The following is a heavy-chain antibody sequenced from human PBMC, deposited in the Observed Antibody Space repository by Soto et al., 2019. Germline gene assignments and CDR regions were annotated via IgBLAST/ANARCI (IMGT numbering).Heavy chain of an antibody. V-gene: IGHV4-39*01. D-gene: IGHD6-6*01. Sequence: SATLSLTCTVSGGSISSGYYYWSWIRQPPGKGLEWIGAMYYTGNKNYNPSLESRVTMSVDTSKNQFSLKLSSVTPTDTAVYYCARRSSSSLGSLFDPWGRGILVTVS. J-gene: IGHJ5*02. CDR1: GGSISSGYYY. CDR2: MYYTGNK. CDR3: ARRSSSSLGSLFDP.